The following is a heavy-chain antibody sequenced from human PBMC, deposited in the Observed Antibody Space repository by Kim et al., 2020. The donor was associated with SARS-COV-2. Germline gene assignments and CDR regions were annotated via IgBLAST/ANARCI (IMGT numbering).Heavy chain of an antibody. CDR2: IYHSGST. J-gene: IGHJ5*02. Sequence: SETLSLTCAVSGGSISSSNWWSWVRQPPGKGLEWIGEIYHSGSTNYNPSLKSRVTISVDKSKNQFSLKLSSVTAADTAVYYCARDYNRGDNWFDPWGQGTLVTVSS. CDR3: ARDYNRGDNWFDP. CDR1: GGSISSSNW. V-gene: IGHV4-4*02. D-gene: IGHD1-1*01.